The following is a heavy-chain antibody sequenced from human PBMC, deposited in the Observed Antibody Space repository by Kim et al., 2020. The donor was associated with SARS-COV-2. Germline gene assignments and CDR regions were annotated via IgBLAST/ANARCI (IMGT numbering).Heavy chain of an antibody. Sequence: SVKVSCKASGGTFSSYAISWVRQAPGQGLEWMGGIIPIFGTANYAQKFQGRVTITADESTSTAYMELSSLRSEDTAVYYCARVVSAAAYYFDYWGQGTLVTVSS. CDR3: ARVVSAAAYYFDY. CDR1: GGTFSSYA. D-gene: IGHD6-13*01. V-gene: IGHV1-69*13. CDR2: IIPIFGTA. J-gene: IGHJ4*02.